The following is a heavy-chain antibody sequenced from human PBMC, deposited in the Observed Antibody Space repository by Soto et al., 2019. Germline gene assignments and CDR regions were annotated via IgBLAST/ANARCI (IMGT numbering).Heavy chain of an antibody. CDR2: IYTSGST. D-gene: IGHD2-8*01. J-gene: IGHJ4*02. Sequence: PSETLSLTCTVSGGSISSYYWSWIQQPAGKGLEWIGRIYTSGSTNYNPSLKSRVTMSVDTSKNQFSLKLSSVTAADTAVYYCAGGRYCTNGVCLEGVYYWGQGTLVTVSS. CDR3: AGGRYCTNGVCLEGVYY. V-gene: IGHV4-4*07. CDR1: GGSISSYY.